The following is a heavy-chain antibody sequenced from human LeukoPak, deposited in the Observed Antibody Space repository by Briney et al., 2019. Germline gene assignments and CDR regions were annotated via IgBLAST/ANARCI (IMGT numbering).Heavy chain of an antibody. J-gene: IGHJ4*02. V-gene: IGHV1-8*03. CDR1: GYTFTSYD. D-gene: IGHD2-2*01. CDR2: MNPNSGNT. Sequence: ASVKVSCKASGYTFTSYDINWVRQATGQGLEWMGWMNPNSGNTGYAQKFQGRVTITRRPSISTAHLALINLRSEDTAVYYCARGGSSTRTGGYYFDCWGQGTLVTASS. CDR3: ARGGSSTRTGGYYFDC.